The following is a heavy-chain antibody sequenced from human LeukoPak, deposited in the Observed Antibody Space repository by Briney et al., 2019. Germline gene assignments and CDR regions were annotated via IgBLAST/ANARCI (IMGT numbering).Heavy chain of an antibody. CDR3: AKDAADSGYHFYGMDV. D-gene: IGHD1-26*01. J-gene: IGHJ6*02. V-gene: IGHV3-30*18. CDR2: ISYDGSNK. CDR1: GFTFSSYG. Sequence: PGGSLRLSCAASGFTFSSYGMHWVRQAPGKGLEWVAVISYDGSNKYYADSVKGRFTISRDNSKNTLYLQMNSLRAEDTAVYYCAKDAADSGYHFYGMDVWGQGTTVTVSS.